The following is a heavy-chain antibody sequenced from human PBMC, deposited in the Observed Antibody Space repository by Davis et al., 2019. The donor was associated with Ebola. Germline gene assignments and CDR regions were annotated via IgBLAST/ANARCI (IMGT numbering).Heavy chain of an antibody. V-gene: IGHV1-18*04. D-gene: IGHD1-26*01. CDR1: GYTFTSYG. CDR2: INPHNGNT. J-gene: IGHJ4*02. Sequence: AASVKVSCKASGYTFTSYGITWVRQAPGQGLEWMGWINPHNGNTNYAQNVQGRVTMTTDTSTSTAYMEVGILRSDDTAVYYCARDLGGAPDYWGQGTLVTVSS. CDR3: ARDLGGAPDY.